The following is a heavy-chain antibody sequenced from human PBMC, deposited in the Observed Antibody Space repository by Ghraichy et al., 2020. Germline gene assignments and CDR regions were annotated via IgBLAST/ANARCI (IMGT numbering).Heavy chain of an antibody. D-gene: IGHD3-22*01. Sequence: GGSLRLSCAASGFTFSSYAMSWVRQAPGKGLEWVSAISGSGGSTYYADSVKGRFTISRDNSKNTLYLQMNSLRAEDTAVYYCASLIWYYDSSGPTDYWGQGTLVTVSS. CDR2: ISGSGGST. V-gene: IGHV3-23*01. CDR3: ASLIWYYDSSGPTDY. CDR1: GFTFSSYA. J-gene: IGHJ4*02.